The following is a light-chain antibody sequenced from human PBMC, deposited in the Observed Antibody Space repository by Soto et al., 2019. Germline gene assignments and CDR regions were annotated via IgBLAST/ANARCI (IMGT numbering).Light chain of an antibody. CDR3: QQRSNWPPIT. CDR1: QSVSSY. Sequence: VLTKSPATLSLSAGDSATLSCRGSQSVSSYLAWYQQKPGQAPRLLIYDAYNRATGIPARFSGSGSGTDFTLTISSLEPEDFAVYYCQQRSNWPPITFGQGTRLEIK. J-gene: IGKJ5*01. V-gene: IGKV3-11*01. CDR2: DAY.